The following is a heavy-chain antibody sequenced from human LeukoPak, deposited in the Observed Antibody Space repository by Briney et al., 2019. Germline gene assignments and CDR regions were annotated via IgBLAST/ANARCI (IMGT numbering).Heavy chain of an antibody. CDR3: ERYSSSGAFDI. D-gene: IGHD6-6*01. Sequence: PSQTLSLTCTVSGGSLSSGDYFWSWIRQPPGKGLEWIGHIYRSGSTYYNPSLNSRVTISVDRSKNQFSLNLSSVTAEDTAVYYCERYSSSGAFDIWGQGTMVTVSS. J-gene: IGHJ3*02. CDR2: IYRSGST. V-gene: IGHV4-30-2*01. CDR1: GGSLSSGDYF.